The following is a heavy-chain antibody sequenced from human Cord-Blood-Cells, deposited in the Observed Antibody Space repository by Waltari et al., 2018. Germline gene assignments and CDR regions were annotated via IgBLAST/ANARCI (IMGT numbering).Heavy chain of an antibody. Sequence: QVQLVESGGGVVQPGRSLRLSCAASGFTFSSSGMHWVRQAPGKGVEWVAVIWYDGSNKYYADSVKGRFTISRDNSKNTLYLQMNSLRAEDTAVYYCARAGSDYWGQGTLVTVSS. CDR3: ARAGSDY. CDR1: GFTFSSSG. D-gene: IGHD1-1*01. V-gene: IGHV3-33*01. J-gene: IGHJ4*02. CDR2: IWYDGSNK.